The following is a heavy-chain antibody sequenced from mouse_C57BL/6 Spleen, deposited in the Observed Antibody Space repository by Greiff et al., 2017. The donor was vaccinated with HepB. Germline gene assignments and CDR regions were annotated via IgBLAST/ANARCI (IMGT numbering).Heavy chain of an antibody. CDR1: GYSFTGYY. J-gene: IGHJ3*01. Sequence: VQLKQSGPELVKPGASVKISCKASGYSFTGYYMNWVKQSPEKSLEWIGEINPSTGGTTYNQKFKAKATLTVDKSSSTAYMQLKSLTSEDSAVYYCARAASWDWFAYWGQGTLVTVSA. CDR3: ARAASWDWFAY. CDR2: INPSTGGT. D-gene: IGHD4-1*01. V-gene: IGHV1-42*01.